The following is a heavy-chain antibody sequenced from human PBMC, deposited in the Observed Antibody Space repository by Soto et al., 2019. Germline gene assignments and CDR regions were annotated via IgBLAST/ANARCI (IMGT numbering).Heavy chain of an antibody. CDR1: GGAFVTSA. Sequence: ASVKVSCKASGGAFVTSAISWLRQAPGQGLEWMGGIIPFFEKPTYAQKFQGRITITADKSTTTAYMEVTGLRPADTAVYYCAKWRGIVDNYYYYGMDVWGQGTKVTVSS. CDR3: AKWRGIVDNYYYYGMDV. J-gene: IGHJ6*02. V-gene: IGHV1-69*06. D-gene: IGHD1-26*01. CDR2: IIPFFEKP.